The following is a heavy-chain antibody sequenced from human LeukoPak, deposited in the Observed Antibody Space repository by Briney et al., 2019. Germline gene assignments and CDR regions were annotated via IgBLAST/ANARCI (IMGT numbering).Heavy chain of an antibody. CDR2: INPSGGST. CDR3: ATPPEYCGGDCYLDY. CDR1: GYTFTSYY. Sequence: ASVKVSCKASGYTFTSYYMHWVRQAPGQGLEWIGIINPSGGSTSYVQKFQGRVTMTRDTSTSTVYMELSSLRSEDTAVYYCATPPEYCGGDCYLDYWGQGTLVTVSS. D-gene: IGHD2-21*02. V-gene: IGHV1-46*01. J-gene: IGHJ4*02.